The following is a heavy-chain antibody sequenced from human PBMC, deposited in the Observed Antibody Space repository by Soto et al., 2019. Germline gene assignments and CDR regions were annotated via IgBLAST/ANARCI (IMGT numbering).Heavy chain of an antibody. D-gene: IGHD3-3*01. J-gene: IGHJ5*02. CDR1: GGSFSSYY. CDR3: ARVQRIGVVIVFGWFDP. CDR2: IYHSGST. Sequence: SETLSLTCAVSGGSFSSYYWSWIRQPPGKGLEWIGEIYHSGSTNYNPSLKSRVTISVDTSKNQFSLKLSSVTAADTAVYYCARVQRIGVVIVFGWFDPWGQGTLVTVSS. V-gene: IGHV4-34*01.